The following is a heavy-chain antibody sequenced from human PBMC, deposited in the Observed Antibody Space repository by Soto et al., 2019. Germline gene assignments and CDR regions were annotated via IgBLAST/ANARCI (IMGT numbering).Heavy chain of an antibody. J-gene: IGHJ6*02. V-gene: IGHV5-10-1*01. CDR2: IDPSDSYT. CDR1: GYSFTSYW. Sequence: GESLKISCKGSGYSFTSYWISWVRQMPGKGLEWMGRIDPSDSYTNYSPSFQGHVTISADKSISTAYLQWSSLKASDTAMYYCATSSAGNYYYCGMDVWGQGTTVTVS. D-gene: IGHD6-13*01. CDR3: ATSSAGNYYYCGMDV.